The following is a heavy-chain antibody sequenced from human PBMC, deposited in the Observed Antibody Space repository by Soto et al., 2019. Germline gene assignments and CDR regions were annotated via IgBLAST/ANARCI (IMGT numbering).Heavy chain of an antibody. Sequence: SETLSLTCAVYGGSFSGYYWSWIRQPPGKGLEWIGEINHSGSTNYNPSLKSRVTISVDTSKNQFSLKLSSVTAADTAVYYCARAERIGEQWLVEYFDYWGQGTLVTVSS. CDR2: INHSGST. CDR3: ARAERIGEQWLVEYFDY. CDR1: GGSFSGYY. V-gene: IGHV4-34*01. J-gene: IGHJ4*02. D-gene: IGHD6-19*01.